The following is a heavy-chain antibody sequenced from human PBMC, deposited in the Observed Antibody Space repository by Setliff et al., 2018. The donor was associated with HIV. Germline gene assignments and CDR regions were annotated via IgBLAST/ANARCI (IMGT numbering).Heavy chain of an antibody. J-gene: IGHJ4*02. CDR1: GFTVATYP. CDR3: TRLVGGDGGSSCFDF. V-gene: IGHV3-21*01. CDR2: IDPSSSYI. Sequence: KPGGSLRLSCAASGFTVATYPLSWVRQAPGKGLEWVSSIDPSSSYIYYADSVRGRFTISRDNGKNSVYLQMDSLRAEDTAMYYCTRLVGGDGGSSCFDFWGQGTLVTVSS. D-gene: IGHD1-26*01.